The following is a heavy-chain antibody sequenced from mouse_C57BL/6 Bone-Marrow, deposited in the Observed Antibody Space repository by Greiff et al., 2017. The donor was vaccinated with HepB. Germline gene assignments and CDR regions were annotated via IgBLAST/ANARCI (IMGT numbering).Heavy chain of an antibody. D-gene: IGHD1-1*01. J-gene: IGHJ1*03. CDR2: INPNNGGT. CDR3: ARDITTVVDWYFDV. CDR1: GYTFTDYN. Sequence: VQLQQSGPELVKPGASVKIPCKASGYTFTDYNIDWVKQSHGKSLEWIGDINPNNGGTIYNQKFKGKATLTVDKSSSTAYMELRSLTSEDTAVYYCARDITTVVDWYFDVWGTGTTVTVSS. V-gene: IGHV1-18*01.